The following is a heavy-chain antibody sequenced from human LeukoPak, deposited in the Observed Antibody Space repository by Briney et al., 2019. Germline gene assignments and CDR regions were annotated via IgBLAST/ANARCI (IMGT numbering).Heavy chain of an antibody. V-gene: IGHV3-21*01. CDR3: ARVSRVVGYFDLLPQQHYFDY. CDR2: ISSSSSNI. Sequence: GGSLRLSCAASGFTFSSYSMNWVRQAPGKGLEWVAAISSSSSNIYYADSVKGRFTISRDNAKNSLYLQMNSLRAEDTAVYYCARVSRVVGYFDLLPQQHYFDYWGQGTLVTVSS. J-gene: IGHJ4*02. D-gene: IGHD3-9*01. CDR1: GFTFSSYS.